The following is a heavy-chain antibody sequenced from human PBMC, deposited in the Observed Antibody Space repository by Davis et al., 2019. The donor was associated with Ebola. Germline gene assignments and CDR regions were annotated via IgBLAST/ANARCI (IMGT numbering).Heavy chain of an antibody. CDR2: INHSGST. V-gene: IGHV4-34*01. Sequence: MPSETLSLTCAVYGGSFSGYSWSWIRQPPGKGLEWIGEINHSGSTNYNPSLKSRVTISVDTSKNQFSLKLSSVTAADTAVYYCARALSYLPGGYWGQGTLVTVSS. CDR1: GGSFSGYS. J-gene: IGHJ4*02. D-gene: IGHD3-10*01. CDR3: ARALSYLPGGY.